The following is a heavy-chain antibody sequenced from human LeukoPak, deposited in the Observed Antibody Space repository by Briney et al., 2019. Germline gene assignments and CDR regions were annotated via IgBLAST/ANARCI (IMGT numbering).Heavy chain of an antibody. Sequence: GGSLRLSCAPSGFTFNSYAMSWVRQAPGKGLEWVSAIGGGGGSTYYADSVKGRFTISRDNSKNTLYLQMNSLRAEDTAVYYCAKRGMTTIKEGFDYWGQGTLVTVSS. CDR2: IGGGGGST. CDR1: GFTFNSYA. V-gene: IGHV3-23*01. D-gene: IGHD5-24*01. CDR3: AKRGMTTIKEGFDY. J-gene: IGHJ4*02.